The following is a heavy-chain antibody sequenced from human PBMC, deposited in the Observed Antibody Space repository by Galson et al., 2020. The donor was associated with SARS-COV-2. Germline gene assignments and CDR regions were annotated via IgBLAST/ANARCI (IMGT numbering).Heavy chain of an antibody. V-gene: IGHV3-20*04. CDR1: GLSFDDYG. CDR3: ATGGVSFGAAYEF. CDR2: LNWDGSRT. D-gene: IGHD3-10*01. J-gene: IGHJ4*02. Sequence: GGSLRLSCRVSGLSFDDYGMSWVRQAPGKGLEWVAGLNWDGSRTGYEDAVKGRFTISRDNAKNSLSLQMNSLRGEDTAFYYCATGGVSFGAAYEFWGQGTLVTVSS.